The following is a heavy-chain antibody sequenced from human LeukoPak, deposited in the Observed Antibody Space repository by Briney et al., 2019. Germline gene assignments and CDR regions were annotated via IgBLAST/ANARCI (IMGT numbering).Heavy chain of an antibody. CDR1: GGTFRSYA. CDR2: IIPIFDIA. J-gene: IGHJ4*02. CDR3: ASGVPKGSGYQSGLEFDY. Sequence: GSSVKVSCKASGGTFRSYAFNWVRQAPGQGLEWMGGIIPIFDIANYAQKFQGRVTITADESTSTAYMELSSLRSEDTAVYYCASGVPKGSGYQSGLEFDYWGQGTLVTVSS. V-gene: IGHV1-69*01. D-gene: IGHD3-10*01.